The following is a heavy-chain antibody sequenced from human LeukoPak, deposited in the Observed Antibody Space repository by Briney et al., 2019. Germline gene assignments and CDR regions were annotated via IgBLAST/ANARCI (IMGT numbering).Heavy chain of an antibody. D-gene: IGHD3-9*01. CDR2: IYYSGIT. V-gene: IGHV4-59*01. Sequence: SETLSLTCTVSGGSISNYYWSWIRQPPGKGLEWSGYIYYSGITNYNPSLKSRVTISVDTSKNQFSLKLSSVTAADTAVYFCASSADYDILTGSLDYWGQGTLVTVSS. CDR1: GGSISNYY. J-gene: IGHJ4*02. CDR3: ASSADYDILTGSLDY.